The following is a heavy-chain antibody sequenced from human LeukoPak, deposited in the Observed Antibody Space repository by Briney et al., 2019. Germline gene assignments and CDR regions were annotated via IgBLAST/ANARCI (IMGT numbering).Heavy chain of an antibody. Sequence: SETLSLTCTVSGGSISSGGYCWGWIRQPPGKGRGWFVSIYYSGSTYYKTSLKSRVTISVDTSKNQFSLKLSSVHAAGTAVYYCARRGVGYQLLIYYYYGMDVWGQGTTVTVSS. CDR1: GGSISSGGYC. J-gene: IGHJ6*02. V-gene: IGHV4-39*01. CDR3: ARRGVGYQLLIYYYYGMDV. D-gene: IGHD2-2*01. CDR2: IYYSGST.